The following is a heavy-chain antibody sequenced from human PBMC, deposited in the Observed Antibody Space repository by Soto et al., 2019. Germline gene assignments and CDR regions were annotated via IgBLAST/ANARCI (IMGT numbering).Heavy chain of an antibody. CDR3: ARGDSYPYSSFACYYIDY. Sequence: QVQLQQWGAGLLKPSETLSLTCAVSGGSFSGCYWRCCVQPPRRGVVWMGEINHSGSSNYNPTLKSRLTLSVHTSKTEFSLKLNSVPAPGTAVYYGARGDSYPYSSFACYYIDYWGQGTLVTVSS. D-gene: IGHD3-10*01. CDR1: GGSFSGCY. V-gene: IGHV4-34*01. CDR2: INHSGSS. J-gene: IGHJ4*02.